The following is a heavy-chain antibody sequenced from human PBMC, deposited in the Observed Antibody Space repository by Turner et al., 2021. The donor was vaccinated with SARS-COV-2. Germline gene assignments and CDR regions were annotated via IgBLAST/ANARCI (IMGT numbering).Heavy chain of an antibody. CDR2: ISGGGDRT. V-gene: IGHV3-23*01. D-gene: IGHD2-15*01. CDR3: ARKPSSGGRNPFDY. Sequence: EVQLLESGGGLVQPGGSLRLSCAASGFTFSTSAISWVRQAPGKGREWVSTISGGGDRTNYADSVRGRFTISRDNSKNTLYLQMNSLRAEDTAAYYCARKPSSGGRNPFDYWGQGTLVTVSS. CDR1: GFTFSTSA. J-gene: IGHJ4*02.